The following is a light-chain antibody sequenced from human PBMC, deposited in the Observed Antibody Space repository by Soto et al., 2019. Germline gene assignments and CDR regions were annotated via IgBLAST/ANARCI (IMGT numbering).Light chain of an antibody. CDR2: EVS. J-gene: IGKJ2*01. CDR1: QSLLNTNGKTY. Sequence: IVMTPTPLSLSVTPGQPASISCKSSQSLLNTNGKTYLCWYLQKPGQSPQLLIYEVSNRFSGVPDRCSGSGSGTDFTLRISRVETEDVGVYHCMQGEQVPPTFGQGTKLEIK. CDR3: MQGEQVPPT. V-gene: IGKV2D-29*02.